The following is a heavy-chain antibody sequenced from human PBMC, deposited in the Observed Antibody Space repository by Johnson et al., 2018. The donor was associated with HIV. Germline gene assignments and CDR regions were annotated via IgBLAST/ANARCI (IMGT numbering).Heavy chain of an antibody. CDR1: GFTFSDYY. Sequence: VQLVESGGGVVQPGGSLRLSCAASGFTFSDYYMSWIRQAPGKGLEWVSYISSSGSTIYYADSVKGRFTISRDNSKNTLYLQMNSLRPEDTAVYYCARDPDLPWAFDVWGQGTIVTVSS. V-gene: IGHV3-11*04. CDR3: ARDPDLPWAFDV. CDR2: ISSSGSTI. J-gene: IGHJ3*01. D-gene: IGHD2-21*02.